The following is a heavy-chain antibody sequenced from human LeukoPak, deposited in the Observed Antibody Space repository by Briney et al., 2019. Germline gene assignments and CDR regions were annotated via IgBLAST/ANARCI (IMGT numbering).Heavy chain of an antibody. Sequence: SESLSLAYTLSGDFVSSDCWGCVRQPPGKELEWIGYIYYSGSTTYNPSLNSRVTISVDTSKNHFSLKLSSVTAADTAVYFCVATRRDPAVMFWGQGTLVTVSS. J-gene: IGHJ4*02. CDR1: GDFVSSDC. CDR2: IYYSGST. D-gene: IGHD5-24*01. CDR3: VATRRDPAVMF. V-gene: IGHV4-59*02.